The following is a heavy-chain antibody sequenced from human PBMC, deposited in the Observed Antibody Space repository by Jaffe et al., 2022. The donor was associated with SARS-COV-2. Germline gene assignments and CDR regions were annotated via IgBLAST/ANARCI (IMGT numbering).Heavy chain of an antibody. CDR1: GFTFSGSW. V-gene: IGHV3-7*03. D-gene: IGHD3-10*01. CDR2: IKYDGSDK. Sequence: EVQLVESGGGLVQPGGSLRLSCAASGFTFSGSWMSWVRQAPGKGLEWVANIKYDGSDKYYVDSVKGRFTISRDNAKDSLSLQMNSLRAEDTAIYYCARAQFGFDYWGQGTLVTVSS. J-gene: IGHJ4*02. CDR3: ARAQFGFDY.